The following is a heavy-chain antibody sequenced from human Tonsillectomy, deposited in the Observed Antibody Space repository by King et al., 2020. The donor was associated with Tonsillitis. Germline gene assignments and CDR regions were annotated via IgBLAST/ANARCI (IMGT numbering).Heavy chain of an antibody. V-gene: IGHV3-21*06. D-gene: IGHD2-15*01. Sequence: VQLVESGGGLVKPGGSLRLSCTASGFTFGSYSMTWVRQAPGNGLQWVSSISSRSSYIYSADSVKGRFTISRDNAKDSLYLQMNSLRAEDTARYYCARVGLYCSGGSCGLDNWGPGTLVTVS. CDR1: GFTFGSYS. CDR2: ISSRSSYI. CDR3: ARVGLYCSGGSCGLDN. J-gene: IGHJ4*02.